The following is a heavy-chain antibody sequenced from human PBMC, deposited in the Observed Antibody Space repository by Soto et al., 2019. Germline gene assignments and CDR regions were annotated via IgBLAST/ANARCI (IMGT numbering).Heavy chain of an antibody. CDR3: VIDVSNDVYPYDY. CDR1: GFSFSTSS. D-gene: IGHD2-8*01. CDR2: ISPSASDT. Sequence: PGGSLRLSCAASGFSFSTSSMAWVRQPPGKGLEWVSAISPSASDTLYAAPVEGRFTISRDDSESTLSLQMNNLKVEDTAVYYCVIDVSNDVYPYDYWGHGTLVTVSS. V-gene: IGHV3-23*01. J-gene: IGHJ4*01.